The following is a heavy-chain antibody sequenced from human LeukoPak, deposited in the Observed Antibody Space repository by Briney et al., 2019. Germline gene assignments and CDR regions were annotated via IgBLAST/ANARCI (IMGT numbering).Heavy chain of an antibody. CDR3: TSPKGDSPYYGMDV. D-gene: IGHD2-21*02. V-gene: IGHV3-73*01. CDR2: LRTKANNYAT. Sequence: GGSLSLPCAASGFTFSGSVMHWVRQASAKGRECVARLRTKANNYATAFAPSVKGRFTISRDDSESTAYLQVNSLRTEDTAVYYCTSPKGDSPYYGMDVWGQGTTVTVSS. CDR1: GFTFSGSV. J-gene: IGHJ6*02.